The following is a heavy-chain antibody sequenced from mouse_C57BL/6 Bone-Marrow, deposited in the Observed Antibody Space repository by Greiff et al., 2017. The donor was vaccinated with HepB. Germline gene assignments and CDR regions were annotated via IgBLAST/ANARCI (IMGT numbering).Heavy chain of an antibody. Sequence: EVKVVESGGGLVQSGRSLRLSCATSGFTFSDFYMEWVRQAPGKGLEWIAASRNKANDYTTEYSASVKGRFIVSRDTSQSILYLQMNALRAEDTAIYYCARDAGVTTVVAGAMDYWGQGTSVTVSS. CDR3: ARDAGVTTVVAGAMDY. CDR2: SRNKANDYTT. CDR1: GFTFSDFY. D-gene: IGHD1-1*01. J-gene: IGHJ4*01. V-gene: IGHV7-1*01.